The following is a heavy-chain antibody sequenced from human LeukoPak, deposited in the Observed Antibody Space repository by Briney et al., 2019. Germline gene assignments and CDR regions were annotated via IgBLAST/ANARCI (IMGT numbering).Heavy chain of an antibody. CDR3: ARGPENYYDSRDDGFDY. CDR1: GGSISSYY. Sequence: PSETLSLTCTVSGGSISSYYWSWIRQPPGKGLEWIGYIYYSGSTNYNPSLKSRVTISVDTSKNQFSLKLSSVTAADTAVYYCARGPENYYDSRDDGFDYWGQGTLVTVSS. V-gene: IGHV4-59*01. D-gene: IGHD3-22*01. CDR2: IYYSGST. J-gene: IGHJ4*02.